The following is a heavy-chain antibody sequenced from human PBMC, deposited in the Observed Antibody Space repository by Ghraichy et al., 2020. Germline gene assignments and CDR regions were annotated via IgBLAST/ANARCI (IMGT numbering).Heavy chain of an antibody. D-gene: IGHD2-2*01. J-gene: IGHJ3*01. Sequence: SQTLSLTCAISGDSLSDNSIGWNWIRQSPSRGLEWLGWTYSRSNEYAASVKSRIIINSDTSKNHLSLQLNSLTPEDTAVYYCARGTRSAFDVWGRGTMVTVSS. CDR2: TYSRSN. V-gene: IGHV6-1*01. CDR1: GDSLSDNSIG. CDR3: ARGTRSAFDV.